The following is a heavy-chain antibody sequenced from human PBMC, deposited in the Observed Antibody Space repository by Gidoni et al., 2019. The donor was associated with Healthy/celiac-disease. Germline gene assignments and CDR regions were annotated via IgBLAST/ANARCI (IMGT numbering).Heavy chain of an antibody. CDR1: GYTFTGYY. D-gene: IGHD6-13*01. V-gene: IGHV1-2*02. CDR2: INPSSGGT. Sequence: VQLVQYGAEVKKPGASVKVSCTASGYTFTGYYMHWVRQAPGQGLEWMGWINPSSGGTNYAQKFQGRVTITRDTSISTAYMELSRLRSDDTAVYYCARSGGSSSWINYWGQGTLVTVSS. J-gene: IGHJ4*02. CDR3: ARSGGSSSWINY.